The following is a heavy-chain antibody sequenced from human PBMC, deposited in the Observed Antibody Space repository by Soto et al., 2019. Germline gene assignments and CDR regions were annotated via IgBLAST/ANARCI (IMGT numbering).Heavy chain of an antibody. Sequence: GVSLRLSCAASGFTFSSYAMRWVRQAPGKGLEWVSAISGSGGSTYYADSVKGRFTISRDNSKNTLYLQMYSLRAEDTAVYYCAKTVPADYFDYWGQGTLVNVSS. J-gene: IGHJ4*02. D-gene: IGHD2-2*01. CDR2: ISGSGGST. V-gene: IGHV3-23*01. CDR3: AKTVPADYFDY. CDR1: GFTFSSYA.